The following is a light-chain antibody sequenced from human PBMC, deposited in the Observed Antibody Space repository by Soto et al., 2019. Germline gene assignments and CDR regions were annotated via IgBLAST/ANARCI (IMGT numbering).Light chain of an antibody. CDR3: QQRSNWLRT. J-gene: IGKJ4*01. CDR2: DAS. V-gene: IGKV3-11*01. CDR1: QSVSSY. Sequence: EIVLTQSPATLSLSPGERATLSCRASQSVSSYLAWYQQKPGQAPRLLIYDASNRATGIPARFSGSGSGTDFTLTISSLEPEDFAVYYSQQRSNWLRTFGGGTKVEIK.